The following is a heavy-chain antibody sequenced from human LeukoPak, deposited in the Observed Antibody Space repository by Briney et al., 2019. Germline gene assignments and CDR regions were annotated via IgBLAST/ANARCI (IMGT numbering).Heavy chain of an antibody. CDR2: ISGDGGST. D-gene: IGHD2-2*01. Sequence: GGSLRLSCAASGFTFDDYAMHWVRQAPGKGLEWVSLISGDGGSTYYADSVKGRFTISRDNSKNSLYLQMNSLRTEGTALYYCAKDSSTSPYNYYYYMDVWGKGTTVTVSS. V-gene: IGHV3-43*02. J-gene: IGHJ6*03. CDR3: AKDSSTSPYNYYYYMDV. CDR1: GFTFDDYA.